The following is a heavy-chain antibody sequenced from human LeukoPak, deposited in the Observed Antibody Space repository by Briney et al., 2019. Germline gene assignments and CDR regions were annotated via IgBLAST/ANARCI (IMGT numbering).Heavy chain of an antibody. CDR2: ISSSSSTI. CDR1: GFTFSSYS. D-gene: IGHD2-2*01. J-gene: IGHJ6*02. CDR3: ARCGGDQLTQYYYYGMDV. Sequence: GGSLRLSCAASGFTFSSYSMNWVRQAPGKGLEWVSYISSSSSTIYYADSVKGRFTISRDNAKSSLNLQMNSLREEDTAVYYCARCGGDQLTQYYYYGMDVWGQGTTVTVSS. V-gene: IGHV3-48*02.